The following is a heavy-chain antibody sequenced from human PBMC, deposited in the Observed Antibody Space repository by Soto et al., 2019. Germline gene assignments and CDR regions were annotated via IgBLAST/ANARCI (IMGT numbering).Heavy chain of an antibody. J-gene: IGHJ4*02. CDR3: AKGSLGRYCSLTTCYVDY. CDR1: GFSFSGYA. D-gene: IGHD2-2*01. CDR2: LSGSGGST. Sequence: EVQLLESGGGLVQPGGSLRLSCAASGFSFSGYAMTWVRQAPGKGLEWVSALSGSGGSTYYADSVQGRFTVSSDNSKNTLYLQMNSLRAEDTAVYYCAKGSLGRYCSLTTCYVDYWGQGTLVTVSS. V-gene: IGHV3-23*01.